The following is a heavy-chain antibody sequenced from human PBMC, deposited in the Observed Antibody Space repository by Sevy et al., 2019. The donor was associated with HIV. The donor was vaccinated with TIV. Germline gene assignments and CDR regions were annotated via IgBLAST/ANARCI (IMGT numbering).Heavy chain of an antibody. CDR2: ISSSSSYI. CDR3: ARDFYRDITSFGVVTNHAFDI. CDR1: GFTFSSYS. V-gene: IGHV3-21*01. J-gene: IGHJ3*02. D-gene: IGHD3-3*01. Sequence: GGSLRLSCAASGFTFSSYSMNWVRQAPGKGLEWVASISSSSSYIYYANSVKGRFTISRDNAKNSRYLQMNSLRAEDTAVYYCARDFYRDITSFGVVTNHAFDIWGQGTMVTVSS.